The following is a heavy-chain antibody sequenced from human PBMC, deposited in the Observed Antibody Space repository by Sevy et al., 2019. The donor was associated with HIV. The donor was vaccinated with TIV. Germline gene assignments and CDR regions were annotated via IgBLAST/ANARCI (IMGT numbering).Heavy chain of an antibody. V-gene: IGHV3-9*01. D-gene: IGHD3-16*01. CDR1: GFTFDDYA. CDR3: AKDMGEGRDYYYGMDV. Sequence: GGSLRLSCAASGFTFDDYAMHWVRQAPGKGLEWVSGISWNSGSIGYADSVKGRFTISRDNAKNSLYRQMNSLRAEDTALYYCAKDMGEGRDYYYGMDVWGQGTTVTVSS. J-gene: IGHJ6*02. CDR2: ISWNSGSI.